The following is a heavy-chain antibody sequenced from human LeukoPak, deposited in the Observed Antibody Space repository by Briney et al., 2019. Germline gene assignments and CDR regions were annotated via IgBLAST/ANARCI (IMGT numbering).Heavy chain of an antibody. CDR1: GYTFTSYD. J-gene: IGHJ5*02. V-gene: IGHV1-8*01. Sequence: ASVKVSCKASGYTFTSYDINWVRQATGQGLEWMGWMNPNSGNTGYAQKFQGRVTMTRNTSISTAYMELSSLRSEDTAVYYCARDESNYDFWSGYVRNWFDPWGQGTLVTVSS. CDR2: MNPNSGNT. CDR3: ARDESNYDFWSGYVRNWFDP. D-gene: IGHD3-3*01.